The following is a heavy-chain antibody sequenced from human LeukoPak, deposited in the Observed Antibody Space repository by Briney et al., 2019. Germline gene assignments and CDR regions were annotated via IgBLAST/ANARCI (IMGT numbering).Heavy chain of an antibody. V-gene: IGHV3-49*04. CDR2: IRSKAYGGTT. CDR1: GFSFSSYG. J-gene: IGHJ4*02. Sequence: GGSLRLSCAGSGFSFSSYGMHWVRQAPGKGLEWVGFIRSKAYGGTTEYAASVKGRFTISRDDSKSIAYLQMNSLKTEDTAVYYCTRVAHYDFWSGSDYWGQGTLVTVSS. CDR3: TRVAHYDFWSGSDY. D-gene: IGHD3-3*01.